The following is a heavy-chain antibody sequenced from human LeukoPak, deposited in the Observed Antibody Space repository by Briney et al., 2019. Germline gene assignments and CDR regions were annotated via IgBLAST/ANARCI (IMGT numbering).Heavy chain of an antibody. J-gene: IGHJ5*02. Sequence: GGSLRLSCAASGFAFSSYAMHWVRQAPGKGLEWVAVISYDGSNKYYADSVKGRFTISRDNAKNTLYLQMNSLRAEDMAVYYCAKSNWFDPWGQGTLVTVSS. V-gene: IGHV3-30-3*02. CDR2: ISYDGSNK. CDR1: GFAFSSYA. CDR3: AKSNWFDP.